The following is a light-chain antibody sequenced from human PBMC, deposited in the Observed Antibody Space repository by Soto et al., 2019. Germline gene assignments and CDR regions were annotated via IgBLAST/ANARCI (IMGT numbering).Light chain of an antibody. Sequence: EIVMTQSPATLSVSPGERATLSCGASQSVSSNVAWYQQKPGQAPRLLIYSVSTRAAGIPARFSGSGSGTDFTLEISRVETDDVGIYYCMQSTQLPPTFGQGTRLEI. CDR1: QSVSSN. CDR2: SVS. V-gene: IGKV3-15*01. J-gene: IGKJ5*01. CDR3: MQSTQLPPT.